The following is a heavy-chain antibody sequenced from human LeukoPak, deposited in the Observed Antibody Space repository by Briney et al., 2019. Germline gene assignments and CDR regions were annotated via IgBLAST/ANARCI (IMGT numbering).Heavy chain of an antibody. Sequence: PSETLFLTCTVSGYSISSGYYWGWIRQPPGKGLEWIGSIYHSGSTYYNPSLKSRVTISVDTSKNQFSLKLTSVTAADTAVYYCARQTGVGLFILPGGQGTLVTVSS. J-gene: IGHJ4*02. CDR2: IYHSGST. CDR1: GYSISSGYY. D-gene: IGHD3-3*01. CDR3: ARQTGVGLFILP. V-gene: IGHV4-38-2*02.